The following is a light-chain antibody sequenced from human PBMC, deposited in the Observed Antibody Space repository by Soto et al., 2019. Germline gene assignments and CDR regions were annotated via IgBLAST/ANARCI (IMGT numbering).Light chain of an antibody. Sequence: QSALTQLASVSGSPGQSITISCTGTSSDVGGYNYVSWYQHHPGKAPKLLIYDVNSRPSGVSDRFSGSKSGNTASLTISGLQAEDEADYYCSSYTSSSTEVFGTGTKVTVL. J-gene: IGLJ1*01. CDR3: SSYTSSSTEV. CDR1: SSDVGGYNY. CDR2: DVN. V-gene: IGLV2-14*03.